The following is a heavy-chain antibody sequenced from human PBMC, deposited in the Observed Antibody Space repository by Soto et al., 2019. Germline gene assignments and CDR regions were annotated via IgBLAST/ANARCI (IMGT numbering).Heavy chain of an antibody. J-gene: IGHJ4*02. Sequence: QVQLQESGPGLVKPSQTLSLTCTVSGGSISSGDYYWSWIRQPPGKGLEWIGYIYYSGSTYYNPSLKRRVTISVDTSKNQFSLKLSSVTAADTAVYYCARDLDSSGYYFDYWGQGTLVTVSS. V-gene: IGHV4-30-4*01. CDR2: IYYSGST. CDR1: GGSISSGDYY. D-gene: IGHD3-22*01. CDR3: ARDLDSSGYYFDY.